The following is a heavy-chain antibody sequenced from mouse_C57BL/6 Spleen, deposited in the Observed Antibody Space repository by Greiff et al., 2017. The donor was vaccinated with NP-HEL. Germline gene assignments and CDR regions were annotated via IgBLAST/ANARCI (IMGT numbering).Heavy chain of an antibody. CDR3: ARSYYSNYGWFAY. Sequence: QVQLQQSGPELVKPGASVKISCKASGYSFTSYYIHWVKQRPGQGLEWIGWIYPGSGNTKYNEKFKGKATLTADTSSSTAYMQLSSLTSEDSAVYYCARSYYSNYGWFAYWGQGTLVTVSA. CDR1: GYSFTSYY. J-gene: IGHJ3*01. V-gene: IGHV1-66*01. CDR2: IYPGSGNT. D-gene: IGHD2-5*01.